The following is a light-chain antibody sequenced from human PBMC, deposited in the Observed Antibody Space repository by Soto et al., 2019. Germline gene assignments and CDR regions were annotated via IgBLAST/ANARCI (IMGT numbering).Light chain of an antibody. CDR1: QTIGSW. V-gene: IGKV1-5*01. CDR3: LQHNSYPWT. J-gene: IGKJ1*01. Sequence: DIHMTHSPSTLSSXXXXXXAXXXRASQTIGSWLAWYQQKPGRAPKLLIFDASSLESGVPSRFSGSGSATEFTLTISSLQPEDFATYYCLQHNSYPWTFGQGTKVDI. CDR2: DAS.